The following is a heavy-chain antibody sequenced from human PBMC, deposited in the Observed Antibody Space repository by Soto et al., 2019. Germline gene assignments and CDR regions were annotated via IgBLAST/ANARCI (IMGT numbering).Heavy chain of an antibody. CDR1: GGTFSSYA. V-gene: IGHV1-69*06. D-gene: IGHD1-1*01. CDR2: IIPIFGTA. J-gene: IGHJ4*02. Sequence: GASVKVSCKASGGTFSSYAISWVRQAPGQGLEWMGGIIPIFGTANYAQKFQGRVTITADKSTSTAYMELSSLRSEDTAVYYCASSPVLVQLERTFDYWGQGTLVTVSS. CDR3: ASSPVLVQLERTFDY.